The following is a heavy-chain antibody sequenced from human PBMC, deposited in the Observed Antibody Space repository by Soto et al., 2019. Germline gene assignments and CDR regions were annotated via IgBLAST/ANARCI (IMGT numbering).Heavy chain of an antibody. CDR2: IIAVFRTT. Sequence: SVKVSCTASGGKFSRYAINWLRQAAGRGQEWTAGIIAVFRTTNYEQKLQGRVTISADGSTSTAYMELSTLTSPDPAVYYCAKSPPYRLVQTPPANQYYSPMDVWAQGTPVSFSS. D-gene: IGHD1-1*01. J-gene: IGHJ6*02. V-gene: IGHV1-69*13. CDR1: GGKFSRYA. CDR3: AKSPPYRLVQTPPANQYYSPMDV.